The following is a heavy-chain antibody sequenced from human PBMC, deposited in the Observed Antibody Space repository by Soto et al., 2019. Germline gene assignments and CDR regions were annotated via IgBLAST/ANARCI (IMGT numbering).Heavy chain of an antibody. D-gene: IGHD2-21*01. V-gene: IGHV3-30*03. CDR1: GVTLSNFG. Sequence: PGGSLRLSCAASGVTLSNFGMHWVRQAPGKGLEWVAVISRDGSTMLYADSVKGRFTISRDSSRNTLYLQMNSLRAEDTAVYHCVGEVASGYWGQGTLVTVSS. CDR3: VGEVASGY. J-gene: IGHJ4*02. CDR2: ISRDGSTM.